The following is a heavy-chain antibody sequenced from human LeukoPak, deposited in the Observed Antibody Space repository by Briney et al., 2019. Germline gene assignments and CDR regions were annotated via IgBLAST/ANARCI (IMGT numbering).Heavy chain of an antibody. CDR3: VRGGSYFDY. V-gene: IGHV3-43D*03. Sequence: HTGGSLRLSCAASGFTLDDYAMHWVRQVPGKGLEWLSVISSDGGGISYAASVKGRFTISRDNSKNSQYLQMNSLTTEDTAFYYCVRGGSYFDYWGQGTLVTVSS. D-gene: IGHD1-26*01. CDR1: GFTLDDYA. J-gene: IGHJ4*02. CDR2: ISSDGGGI.